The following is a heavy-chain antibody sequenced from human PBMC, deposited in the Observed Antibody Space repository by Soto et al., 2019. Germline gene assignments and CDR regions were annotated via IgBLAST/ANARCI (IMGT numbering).Heavy chain of an antibody. CDR2: IYYSGST. V-gene: IGHV4-59*01. CDR1: GGSISSYY. Sequence: SETLSLTCTVSGGSISSYYWSWIRQPPGKGLEWIGYIYYSGSTNYNPSLKSRVTISVDTSKNQFSLKLSSVTAADTAVYYCARVPSTIFGVKNWFDPWGQGTLVTVSS. D-gene: IGHD3-3*01. J-gene: IGHJ5*02. CDR3: ARVPSTIFGVKNWFDP.